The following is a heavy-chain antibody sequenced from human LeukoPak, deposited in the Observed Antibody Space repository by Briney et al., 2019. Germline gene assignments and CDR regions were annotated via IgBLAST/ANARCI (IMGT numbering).Heavy chain of an antibody. CDR2: VYYIGST. D-gene: IGHD6-13*01. Sequence: KSSETLSLTCTVSGGSVSSASYYWSWIRQPPGKGLEWIGYVYYIGSTNYNPSLKSRVTMSVDTSKNQFSLKLSSVTAADTAVYYCARVDAAAGPTPYYYYYGMDVWGQGTTVTVSS. J-gene: IGHJ6*02. CDR3: ARVDAAAGPTPYYYYYGMDV. CDR1: GGSVSSASYY. V-gene: IGHV4-61*01.